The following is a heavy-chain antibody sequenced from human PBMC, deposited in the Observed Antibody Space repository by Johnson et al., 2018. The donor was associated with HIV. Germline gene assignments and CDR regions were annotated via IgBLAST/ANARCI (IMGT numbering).Heavy chain of an antibody. J-gene: IGHJ3*01. CDR2: ISYAGSYK. Sequence: QVQLVESGGGVVQPGRSLRLSCAASGFTFSNHALHWVRQAPSKGLEWVASISYAGSYKYYADAVKGRFTISSDDSKNTLYLQMNILRAEDTAVYYCARDWGGYDAFDVWCQGTMVTVSS. V-gene: IGHV3-30*04. CDR3: ARDWGGYDAFDV. CDR1: GFTFSNHA. D-gene: IGHD1-26*01.